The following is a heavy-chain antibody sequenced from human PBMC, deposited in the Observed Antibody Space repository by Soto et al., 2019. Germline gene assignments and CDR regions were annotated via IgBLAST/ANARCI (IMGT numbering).Heavy chain of an antibody. J-gene: IGHJ4*02. V-gene: IGHV3-23*01. Sequence: PGGSLRLSCAASGFIFSSYAMSWVRQAPGKGLEWVSAISASGGSTYYADSVKGRFIISRDNSKSTLYLQMNSPRAEDTAVYYSAQTQLPILPASPPGPFDNWGQGTLVTVSS. CDR3: AQTQLPILPASPPGPFDN. CDR1: GFIFSSYA. D-gene: IGHD3-9*01. CDR2: ISASGGST.